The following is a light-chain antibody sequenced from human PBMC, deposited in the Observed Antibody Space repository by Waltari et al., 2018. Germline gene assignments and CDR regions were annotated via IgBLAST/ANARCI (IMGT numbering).Light chain of an antibody. CDR2: DTS. CDR1: QSGSGSY. J-gene: IGKJ1*01. V-gene: IGKV3-20*01. CDR3: QQYGTSPTWT. Sequence: EIVLTQSPDTLSLSPGERATLSCRASQSGSGSYLAWYQQKPGQAPRLLSSDTSSRATDIPDRFSGSGSGTDFTLTISRLEPEDFAVYYCQQYGTSPTWTFGQGTKVEIK.